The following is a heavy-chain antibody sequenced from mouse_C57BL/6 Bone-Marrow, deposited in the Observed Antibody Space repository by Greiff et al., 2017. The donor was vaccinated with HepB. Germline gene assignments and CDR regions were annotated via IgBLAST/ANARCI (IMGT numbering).Heavy chain of an antibody. J-gene: IGHJ1*03. CDR2: INPNNGGT. Sequence: VQLQQSGPELVKPGASVKIPCKAPGYTFTDYNMAWVKQSHGKSLEWIGDINPNNGGTIYNQKFKGKATLTVEQYSSTAYMELRSLTSEDTAVYYCARCYYYGSSLWYFDVWGTGTTVTVSS. V-gene: IGHV1-18*01. CDR1: GYTFTDYN. CDR3: ARCYYYGSSLWYFDV. D-gene: IGHD1-1*01.